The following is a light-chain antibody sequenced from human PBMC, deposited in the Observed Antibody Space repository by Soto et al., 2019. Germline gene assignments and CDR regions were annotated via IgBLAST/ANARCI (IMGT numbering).Light chain of an antibody. CDR3: QQYGSSLPWT. CDR1: QSVSSSY. J-gene: IGKJ1*01. V-gene: IGKV3-20*01. Sequence: ILLTQSPGTLSLSPGERATLSSRASQSVSSSYLAWYQQKPGQAPRLLIYGASSRATGIPDRFSGSGSGTDFTLTISRLEPEDFAVYYCQQYGSSLPWTFGQGTKVDIK. CDR2: GAS.